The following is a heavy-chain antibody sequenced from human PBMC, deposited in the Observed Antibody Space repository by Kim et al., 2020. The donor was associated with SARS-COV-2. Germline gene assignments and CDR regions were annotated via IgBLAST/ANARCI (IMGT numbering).Heavy chain of an antibody. Sequence: GGSLRLSCAASGFTFSNYPMTWVRQAPGKGLEWVSSITNGGTNTYYADSVKGRFTISRDNTKNSLFLQMNSLRAEDTAVYYCVRDGTPYDSGDYYSAFYIWVPGTVVTASS. J-gene: IGHJ3*02. CDR2: ITNGGTNT. D-gene: IGHD4-17*01. CDR3: VRDGTPYDSGDYYSAFYI. V-gene: IGHV3-21*01. CDR1: GFTFSNYP.